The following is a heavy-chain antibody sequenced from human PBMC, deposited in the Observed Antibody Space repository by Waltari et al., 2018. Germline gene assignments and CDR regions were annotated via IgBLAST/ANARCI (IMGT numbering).Heavy chain of an antibody. CDR2: MWYDGSRQ. V-gene: IGHV3-33*01. D-gene: IGHD2-8*01. CDR3: ARGNGPNHNYVDS. CDR1: GFTFRRSG. J-gene: IGHJ4*02. Sequence: QVQLVESGGGVVQPGTSLRLSWSASGFTFRRSGMHWVCLAPDKGLEWVAVMWYDGSRQYYGDSVEGRFTISRDTSKNTLYLQMNSLRAEDTAVYYCARGNGPNHNYVDSWGLGTLVTVSS.